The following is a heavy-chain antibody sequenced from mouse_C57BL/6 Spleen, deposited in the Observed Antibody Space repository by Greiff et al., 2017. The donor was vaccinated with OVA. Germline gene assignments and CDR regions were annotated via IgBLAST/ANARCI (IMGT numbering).Heavy chain of an antibody. CDR3: ARTGTRAMDY. V-gene: IGHV2-2*01. CDR2: IWSGGST. D-gene: IGHD4-1*01. CDR1: GFSLTSYG. J-gene: IGHJ4*01. Sequence: QVQLQQSGPGLVQPSQSLSITCTVSGFSLTSYGVHWVRQSPGKGLEWLGVIWSGGSTDYNAACISRLSISKDNSKSQVFFKMNSLQADDTAIYYCARTGTRAMDYWGQGTSVTVSS.